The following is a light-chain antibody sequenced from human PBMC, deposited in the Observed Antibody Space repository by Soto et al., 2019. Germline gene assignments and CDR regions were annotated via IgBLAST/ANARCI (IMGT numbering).Light chain of an antibody. Sequence: DILMTQSPDSLAVSLGERATIHCKSSQSAFYSSSNKNFLAWYQQKPGQPPKLLIYWASLRESGVPDRFSGSGSGTDFTLTISSLQAGDVAVYYCQQYYSTPTFGGGTKVDI. CDR3: QQYYSTPT. J-gene: IGKJ4*01. CDR1: QSAFYSSSNKNF. V-gene: IGKV4-1*01. CDR2: WAS.